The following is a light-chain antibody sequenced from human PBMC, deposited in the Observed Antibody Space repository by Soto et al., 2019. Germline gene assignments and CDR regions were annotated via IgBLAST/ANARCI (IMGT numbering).Light chain of an antibody. CDR2: EVN. CDR1: SSDVGGYNY. Sequence: QSALTQPPSASGSPGQSVAISCTGTSSDVGGYNYVSWYQQHPGKAPKLMIYEVNKRPSGVPDRFSGSKSGNTASLTVSGLQAEDEADYYCSSSTSTTTLLFGGGTQLTVL. V-gene: IGLV2-8*01. CDR3: SSSTSTTTLL. J-gene: IGLJ2*01.